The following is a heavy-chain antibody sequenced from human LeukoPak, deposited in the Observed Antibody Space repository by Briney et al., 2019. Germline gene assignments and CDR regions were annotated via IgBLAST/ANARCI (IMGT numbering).Heavy chain of an antibody. Sequence: GGSLRLSCAASGFTFSSYGMHWVRQAPGKGLEWVAVIWYDGSNKYYAGSVKGRFTISRDNSKNTLYLQMNSLRAEDTAVYYCAKEHCSSTSCYRGGYYFDYWGQGTLVTVSS. CDR3: AKEHCSSTSCYRGGYYFDY. J-gene: IGHJ4*02. D-gene: IGHD2-2*02. V-gene: IGHV3-33*06. CDR1: GFTFSSYG. CDR2: IWYDGSNK.